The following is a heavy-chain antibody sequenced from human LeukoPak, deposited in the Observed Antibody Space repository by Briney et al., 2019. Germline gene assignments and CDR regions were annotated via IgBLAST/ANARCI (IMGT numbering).Heavy chain of an antibody. CDR3: ARDSPAVDIFDI. D-gene: IGHD2-15*01. V-gene: IGHV3-21*01. J-gene: IGHJ3*02. CDR2: ISGSSSYI. CDR1: GFSFSTYS. Sequence: GGSLRLSCAASGFSFSTYSMNWVRQAPGKGLEWVSSISGSSSYIYYIDSVKGRFTISRDNAKNSLYLQMNSLRAEDTAVYYCARDSPAVDIFDIWGQGTLVTVSS.